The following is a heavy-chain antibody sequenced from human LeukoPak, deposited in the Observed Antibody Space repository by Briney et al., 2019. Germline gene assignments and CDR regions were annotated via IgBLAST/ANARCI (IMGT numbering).Heavy chain of an antibody. CDR1: GFTFSSYA. CDR2: ISGSGGST. Sequence: PGGSLRLSCAASGFTFSSYAMSWVRQAPGKGLEWVSAISGSGGSTYYADSVKGRFTISRDNSKNTLYLQMNSLRAEDTAVYYCAKGSTYMVSGYYYGMDVWGQGTTVTVSS. D-gene: IGHD3-10*01. J-gene: IGHJ6*02. V-gene: IGHV3-23*01. CDR3: AKGSTYMVSGYYYGMDV.